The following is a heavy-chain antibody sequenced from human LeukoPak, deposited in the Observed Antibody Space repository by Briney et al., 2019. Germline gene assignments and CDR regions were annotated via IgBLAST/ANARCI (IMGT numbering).Heavy chain of an antibody. J-gene: IGHJ4*02. V-gene: IGHV4-39*01. CDR3: ATLTCYGVPRRSFDY. CDR1: GGSISSSSYY. D-gene: IGHD4-17*01. CDR2: IYYSGST. Sequence: SETLSLTCTVSGGSISSSSYYWGWIRQPPGKGLEWIGSIYYSGSTYYNPSLKSRVTISVDTSKNQFSLKLSSVTAADTAVYYCATLTCYGVPRRSFDYWGQGTLVTVSS.